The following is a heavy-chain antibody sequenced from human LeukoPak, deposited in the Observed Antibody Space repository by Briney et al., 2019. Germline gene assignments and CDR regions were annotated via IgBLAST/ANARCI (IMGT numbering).Heavy chain of an antibody. Sequence: GGSLRLSCAASGFTFSSYSMNWVRQAPGKGLEWVSVISGSGDTTYQADSVKGRFTISRDSSKNTLYLQMNSLRAEDTAVYFCAKDGETAGPGGYFDYWGQGTLVTVSS. CDR1: GFTFSSYS. V-gene: IGHV3-23*01. J-gene: IGHJ4*02. CDR2: ISGSGDTT. CDR3: AKDGETAGPGGYFDY. D-gene: IGHD3-16*01.